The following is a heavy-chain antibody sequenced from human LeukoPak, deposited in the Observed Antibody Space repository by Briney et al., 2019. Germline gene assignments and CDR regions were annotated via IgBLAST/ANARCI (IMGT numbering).Heavy chain of an antibody. D-gene: IGHD3-22*01. CDR2: INPNSGGT. CDR3: ASLDSSGIQH. V-gene: IGHV1-2*02. CDR1: GYTFTSYD. J-gene: IGHJ1*01. Sequence: ASVKVSCKASGYTFTSYDINWVRHATGQGLEWMGWINPNSGGTNYAQKFQGRVTMTRDTSISTAYMELSRLRSDDTAVYYCASLDSSGIQHWGQGTLVTVSS.